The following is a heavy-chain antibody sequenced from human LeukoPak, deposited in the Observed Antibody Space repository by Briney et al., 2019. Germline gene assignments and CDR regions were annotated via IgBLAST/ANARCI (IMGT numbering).Heavy chain of an antibody. CDR2: ISRSSSYI. Sequence: PGGSLRLSCAASGFTFSSYSMNWVRQAPGKGLEWVSSISRSSSYIYYADSVKGRFTISRDNAKNSLYLQMNSLRAEDTAVYYCARDAVVTLFDYWGQGTLVTVSS. J-gene: IGHJ4*02. V-gene: IGHV3-21*01. CDR1: GFTFSSYS. CDR3: ARDAVVTLFDY. D-gene: IGHD2-2*01.